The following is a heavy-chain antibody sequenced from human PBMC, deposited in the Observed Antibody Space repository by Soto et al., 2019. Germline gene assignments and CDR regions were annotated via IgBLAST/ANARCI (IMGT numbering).Heavy chain of an antibody. J-gene: IGHJ4*02. CDR1: GYTFTSYA. V-gene: IGHV1-3*01. CDR3: ARAGPDSSSWEYYFDY. D-gene: IGHD6-13*01. Sequence: ASVKVSCKASGYTFTSYAMHWVRQAPGQRLEWMGWINAGNGNTKYSQKFQGRVTITRDTSASTAYMELSSLRSEDTAVYYCARAGPDSSSWEYYFDYWGQGTLVTVSS. CDR2: INAGNGNT.